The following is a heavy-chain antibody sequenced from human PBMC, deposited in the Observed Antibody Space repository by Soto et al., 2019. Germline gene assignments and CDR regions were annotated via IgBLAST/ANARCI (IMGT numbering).Heavy chain of an antibody. CDR2: ISYSGRT. D-gene: IGHD4-17*01. CDR3: ARRRASDYGGNHHPYYFDR. J-gene: IGHJ4*02. CDR1: CASIITDNYF. V-gene: IGHV4-39*01. Sequence: SSETLSLTCTVSCASIITDNYFWVWIRQSPRRGLELIGSISYSGRTYDNPSLQSRVTISIDASKNQFSLKLTSVTTADTAVYYCARRRASDYGGNHHPYYFDRWGQGALVTVSS.